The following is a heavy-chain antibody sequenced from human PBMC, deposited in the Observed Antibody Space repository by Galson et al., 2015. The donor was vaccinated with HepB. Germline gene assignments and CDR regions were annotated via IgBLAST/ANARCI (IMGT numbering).Heavy chain of an antibody. CDR3: TRMGGLGWQRTPNWFGA. CDR2: IKRKGSEK. J-gene: IGHJ5*01. CDR1: GFSFSDYL. Sequence: SLRLSCAASGFSFSDYLMGWVRQAPGKGLEWVANIKRKGSEKDYVDSVKGRFVISRDNAHNSLYLQMDSLRVEDTAVYYCTRMGGLGWQRTPNWFGAWGHGTLVTVSS. D-gene: IGHD3-16*01. V-gene: IGHV3-7*01.